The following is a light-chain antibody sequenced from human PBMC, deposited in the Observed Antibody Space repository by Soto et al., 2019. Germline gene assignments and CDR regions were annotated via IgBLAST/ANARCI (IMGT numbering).Light chain of an antibody. Sequence: QSVLTQPASVSGSLGQSITISCSGTSSDIGGNNYVSWYQQYPGKAPNLIIYEVTNRPSGISYRFSGSKSGNTASLTISGLQVEDEADYYCSSFRSGGTRVLFGGGTQLTVL. J-gene: IGLJ2*01. CDR1: SSDIGGNNY. CDR2: EVT. CDR3: SSFRSGGTRVL. V-gene: IGLV2-14*01.